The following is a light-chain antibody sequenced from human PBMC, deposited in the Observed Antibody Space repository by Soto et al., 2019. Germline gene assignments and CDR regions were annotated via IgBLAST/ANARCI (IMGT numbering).Light chain of an antibody. V-gene: IGLV2-14*01. J-gene: IGLJ1*01. Sequence: QSALTQPASVSGSPGQSITISCTGTSSDVGGYNYVSWYPQHPGKAPKLMIYEVSNRPSGVSNRFSGSKSGNTASLTISGLQAEDEADYYGSSYTSRSIDDVFGTGTKLTVL. CDR2: EVS. CDR3: SSYTSRSIDDV. CDR1: SSDVGGYNY.